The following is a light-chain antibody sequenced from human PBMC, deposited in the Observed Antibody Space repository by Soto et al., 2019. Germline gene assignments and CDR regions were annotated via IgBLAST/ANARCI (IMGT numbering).Light chain of an antibody. CDR2: DVS. Sequence: QSVLTQPASVSGSPGQSITISCTGTSSDVGGYNYVSWYQQHPGKAPKLMIYDVSNRPSGVSNRFSGSKSGNTASLTISGLQAEDEADYYCISYTSINLYVLGTGTKLTVL. CDR1: SSDVGGYNY. V-gene: IGLV2-14*01. J-gene: IGLJ1*01. CDR3: ISYTSINLYV.